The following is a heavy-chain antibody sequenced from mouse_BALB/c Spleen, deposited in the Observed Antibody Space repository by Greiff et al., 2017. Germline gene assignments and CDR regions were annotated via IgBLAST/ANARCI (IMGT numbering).Heavy chain of an antibody. D-gene: IGHD1-1*01. V-gene: IGHV5-6*01. CDR2: ISSGGSYT. CDR3: ARHAAIYYYGSSYYFDD. CDR1: GFTFSSYG. J-gene: IGHJ2*01. Sequence: EVMLVESGGDLVKPGGSLKLSCAASGFTFSSYGMSWVRQTPDKRLEWVATISSGGSYTYYPDSVKGRFTISRDNAKNTLYLQMSSLKSEDTAMYYCARHAAIYYYGSSYYFDDWGQGTTLTVSS.